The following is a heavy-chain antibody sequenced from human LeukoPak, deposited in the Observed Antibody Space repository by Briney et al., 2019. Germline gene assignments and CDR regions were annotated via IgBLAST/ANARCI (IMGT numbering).Heavy chain of an antibody. V-gene: IGHV1-2*02. J-gene: IGHJ4*02. CDR3: ARDLSGAMTTVTCADY. Sequence: ASVKVSCKASGYTFTGYYMHWVRQAPGQGLEWMGWINPNSGGTNYAQKFQGRVTMTRDTSISTAYMELSRLRSDDTAVYYCARDLSGAMTTVTCADYRGQGTLVTVSS. D-gene: IGHD4-17*01. CDR1: GYTFTGYY. CDR2: INPNSGGT.